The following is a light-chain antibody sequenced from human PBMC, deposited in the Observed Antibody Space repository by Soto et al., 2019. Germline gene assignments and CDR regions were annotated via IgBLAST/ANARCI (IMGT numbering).Light chain of an antibody. CDR1: QSISSW. J-gene: IGKJ1*01. CDR2: KAS. V-gene: IGKV1-5*03. CDR3: QQDNSYPWT. Sequence: DIQMTQSPSTLSASVGDRVTITCRASQSISSWLAWYQQKPWKAPKLLIYKASSLESGVPSRFSGSGSGTEFTLTISSLQPDDFATYHCQQDNSYPWTFGQGTKVEMK.